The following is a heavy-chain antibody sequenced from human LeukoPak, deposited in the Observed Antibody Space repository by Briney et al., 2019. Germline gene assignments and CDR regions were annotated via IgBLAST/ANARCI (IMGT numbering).Heavy chain of an antibody. D-gene: IGHD6-13*01. CDR1: GGSFSGYY. CDR3: ASQSGYSSSWSN. Sequence: SETLSLTCAVYGGSFSGYYWSWIRQPPGKGLEWIGEINHSGSTNYNPSLKSRVTISVDTCKNQFSLKLSSVTAADTAVYYCASQSGYSSSWSNWGQGTLVTVSS. CDR2: INHSGST. J-gene: IGHJ4*02. V-gene: IGHV4-34*01.